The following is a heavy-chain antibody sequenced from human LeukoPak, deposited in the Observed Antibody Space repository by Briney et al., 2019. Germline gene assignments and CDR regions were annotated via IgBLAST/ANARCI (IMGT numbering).Heavy chain of an antibody. J-gene: IGHJ4*02. CDR1: GFTFSGCG. Sequence: GGSLRLSCAASGFTFSGCGMHWVRQAPGKGLEWVAVIWFDGSNKYYGDSVKGRFTISSDNSKNTLYLQMNSLRAEDTAMYYCAGSLGPLTEYWGQGTLVTVSS. D-gene: IGHD7-27*01. V-gene: IGHV3-33*01. CDR2: IWFDGSNK. CDR3: AGSLGPLTEY.